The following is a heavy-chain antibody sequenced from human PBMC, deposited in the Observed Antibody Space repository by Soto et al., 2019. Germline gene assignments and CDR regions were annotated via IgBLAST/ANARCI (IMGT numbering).Heavy chain of an antibody. CDR2: IYYSGST. J-gene: IGHJ4*02. Sequence: SETLSLSCVASGFTFKGAWMNWVRQPPGKGLEWIGSIYYSGSTYYNPSLKSRVTISVDTSKNHFSLKLSSVTAADTAVYYCAKHLGESYFDCWGQGTLVTVSS. V-gene: IGHV4-39*01. CDR1: GFTFKGAWMN. CDR3: AKHLGESYFDC.